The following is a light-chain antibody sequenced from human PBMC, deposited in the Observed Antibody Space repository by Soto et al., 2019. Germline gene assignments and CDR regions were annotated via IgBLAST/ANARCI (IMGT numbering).Light chain of an antibody. CDR1: SSDVGGYNY. J-gene: IGLJ2*01. Sequence: QSALTQPPSASGSPGQSVTISCTGTSSDVGGYNYVSWYQQHPGKAPKLIISEVSKRPSGVPDRFSGSKSGNTASLTGSGLQAEDEADYSCSSFARSNVVFGGGTQLTVL. CDR3: SSFARSNVV. CDR2: EVS. V-gene: IGLV2-8*01.